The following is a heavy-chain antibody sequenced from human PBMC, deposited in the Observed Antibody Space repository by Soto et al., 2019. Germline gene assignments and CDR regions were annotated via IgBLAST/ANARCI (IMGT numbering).Heavy chain of an antibody. CDR3: AKGRGSSSTTSFDY. CDR2: ISAGT. J-gene: IGHJ4*02. D-gene: IGHD6-6*01. CDR1: GFTFSSYA. Sequence: GGSLRLSCAASGFTFSSYAMSWVRQAPGKGLEWVSSISAGTYYADSVKGRFTLSRDNSKNTLYLQMNSLRAEDTAVYYCAKGRGSSSTTSFDYWGQGTLVTVSS. V-gene: IGHV3-23*01.